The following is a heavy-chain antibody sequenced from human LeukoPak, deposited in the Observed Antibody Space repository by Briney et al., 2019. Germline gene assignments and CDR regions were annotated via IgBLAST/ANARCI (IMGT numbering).Heavy chain of an antibody. CDR1: GYTFTSYG. CDR2: ISAYNGNT. D-gene: IGHD3-22*01. Sequence: GASVKVSCEASGYTFTSYGISWVRQAPGQGLEWMGWISAYNGNTNYAQKLQGRVTMTTDTSTSTAYMELGSLRSDDTAVYYCARDRSYYDSSGWFDYWGQGTLVTVSS. CDR3: ARDRSYYDSSGWFDY. V-gene: IGHV1-18*01. J-gene: IGHJ4*02.